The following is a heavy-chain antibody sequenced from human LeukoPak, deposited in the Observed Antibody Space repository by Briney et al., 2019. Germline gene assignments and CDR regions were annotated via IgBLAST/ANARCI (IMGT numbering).Heavy chain of an antibody. V-gene: IGHV6-1*01. J-gene: IGHJ4*02. CDR2: TYYRSKWYN. D-gene: IGHD1-26*01. CDR1: GDSVSSNSAA. CDR3: ARLSGSYYRVYFDY. Sequence: SQTLSLTCAISGDSVSSNSAAWNWIRQSPSRGLEWLGRTYYRSKWYNDYAVSVKSRITINPDTSKNQFSLKLSSVTAADTAVYYCARLSGSYYRVYFDYWGQGTLVTVSS.